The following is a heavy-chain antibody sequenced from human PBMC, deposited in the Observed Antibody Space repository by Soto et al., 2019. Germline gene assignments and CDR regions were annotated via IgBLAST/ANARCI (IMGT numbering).Heavy chain of an antibody. D-gene: IGHD3-3*01. Sequence: EVQLVESGGGLVKPGRSLRLSCTASGFTFGDYAMSWFRQAPGKGLEWVGFIRSKAYGGTTEYAASVKGRFTISRYDSKSIAYLQMNSLKTEDTAVYYCTREIGSYDFWSGYYREGGMDVWGQGTTVTVSS. CDR3: TREIGSYDFWSGYYREGGMDV. CDR2: IRSKAYGGTT. V-gene: IGHV3-49*05. J-gene: IGHJ6*02. CDR1: GFTFGDYA.